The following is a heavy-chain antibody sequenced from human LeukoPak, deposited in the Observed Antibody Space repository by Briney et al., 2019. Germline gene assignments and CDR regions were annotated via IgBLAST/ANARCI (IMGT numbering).Heavy chain of an antibody. V-gene: IGHV3-23*01. D-gene: IGHD6-19*01. CDR3: AKDLRGITVGLDY. CDR1: GFTFSSYA. J-gene: IGHJ4*02. Sequence: GVSLRLSCAASGFTFSSYAMSWVRQAPGKGLEWVSAISGSRGSTYYADSVKGRYTISRDNSKNTQYLQMNSLRAEDTAVYYCAKDLRGITVGLDYWGQGTLVAV. CDR2: ISGSRGST.